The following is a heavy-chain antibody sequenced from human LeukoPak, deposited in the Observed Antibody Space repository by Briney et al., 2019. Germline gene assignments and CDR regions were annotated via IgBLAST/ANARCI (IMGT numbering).Heavy chain of an antibody. CDR3: ARDLGGDYYYYMDV. CDR1: GFTFSSYS. CDR2: ISSSSTI. V-gene: IGHV3-48*01. J-gene: IGHJ6*03. Sequence: GGSLRLSCAASGFTFSSYSMKWVRQAPGKGLEGGSYISSSSTIYYADSVKGRFTISRDNAKNSLYLQMNSLRAEDTAVYYCARDLGGDYYYYMDVWGKGTTVTVSS. D-gene: IGHD3-16*01.